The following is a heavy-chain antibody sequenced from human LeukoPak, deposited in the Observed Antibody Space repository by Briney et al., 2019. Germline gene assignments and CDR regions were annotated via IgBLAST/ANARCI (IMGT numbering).Heavy chain of an antibody. CDR2: ISGSGGST. J-gene: IGHJ4*02. V-gene: IGHV3-23*01. D-gene: IGHD2-2*01. CDR3: AKTKQGYCSSTSCYDGY. Sequence: GGSLRLSCAASGFTFSSYAMSWVRQAPGKGLEWVSAISGSGGSTYYADSVKGRFTISRDNSKNTLYLQMNSLRAEDTAVYYCAKTKQGYCSSTSCYDGYWGQGTLVTVSS. CDR1: GFTFSSYA.